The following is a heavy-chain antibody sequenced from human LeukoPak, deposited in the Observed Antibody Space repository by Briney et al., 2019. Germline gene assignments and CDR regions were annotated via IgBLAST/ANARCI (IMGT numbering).Heavy chain of an antibody. J-gene: IGHJ4*02. CDR3: ARDGFVGELLGY. Sequence: ASVKVSCKASGYTFTGYYMHWVRPAPGQGLAWMGWINPNSGGTNYAQKFQGRVTMTRDTSISTAYMELSRLRSDDTAVYYCARDGFVGELLGYWGQGTLVTVSS. D-gene: IGHD1-7*01. CDR2: INPNSGGT. CDR1: GYTFTGYY. V-gene: IGHV1-2*02.